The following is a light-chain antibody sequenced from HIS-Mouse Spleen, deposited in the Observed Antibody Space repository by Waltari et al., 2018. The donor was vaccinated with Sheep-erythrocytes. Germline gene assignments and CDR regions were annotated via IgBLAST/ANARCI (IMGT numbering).Light chain of an antibody. CDR1: SSDVGSYNL. Sequence: QSALTRPASVSGSPGQSITISCTGTSSDVGSYNLVSWYQQHPGKAPKLMIYEGSNLPSWVSNRFSGYQSGNTASPTISGLQAEDEADYYCCSYAGSSTFDVVFGGGTKLTVL. CDR2: EGS. CDR3: CSYAGSSTFDVV. V-gene: IGLV2-23*03. J-gene: IGLJ2*01.